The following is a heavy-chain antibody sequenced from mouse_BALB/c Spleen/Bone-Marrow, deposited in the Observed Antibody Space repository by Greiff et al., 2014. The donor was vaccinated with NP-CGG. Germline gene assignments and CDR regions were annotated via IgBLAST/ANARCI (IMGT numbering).Heavy chain of an antibody. CDR3: ASTYYGNPFAY. J-gene: IGHJ3*01. Sequence: DVHLVESGGGLVQPGGSLKLSCATSGFTFSDYYMYWVRQTPEKRLEWVAYISNGGGSTYYPDTVKGRFTISRGNAKNTLYLQMSRLKSEDTAMYYCASTYYGNPFAYWGQGTLVTVPA. D-gene: IGHD2-10*01. CDR2: ISNGGGST. V-gene: IGHV5-12*02. CDR1: GFTFSDYY.